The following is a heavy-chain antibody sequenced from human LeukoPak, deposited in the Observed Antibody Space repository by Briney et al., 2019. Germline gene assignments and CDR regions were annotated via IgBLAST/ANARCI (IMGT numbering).Heavy chain of an antibody. J-gene: IGHJ4*02. CDR1: GGSITSEGYR. CDR2: IHYGWTT. V-gene: IGHV4-39*01. Sequence: PSETLSLTCTVSGGSITSEGYRWGWIRQPPGKGLEWIGQIHYGWTTEYNPSLKSRATISADTSKTQFSLKLSSVTAADTAVYYCAKLVPDRASTDFDSWGQGTLVTVSS. CDR3: AKLVPDRASTDFDS. D-gene: IGHD2-2*01.